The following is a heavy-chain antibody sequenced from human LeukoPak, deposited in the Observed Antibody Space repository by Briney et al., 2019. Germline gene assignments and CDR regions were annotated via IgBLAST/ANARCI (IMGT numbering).Heavy chain of an antibody. CDR1: GGSFSGYY. D-gene: IGHD5-24*01. J-gene: IGHJ4*02. Sequence: SETLSLTCAVYGGSFSGYYWTWIRQPPGRGLEWIGEINHSGSTNYNPSLKSRVSISVDTSKSQFSLKLNSVTAADTAMYYCARGRDPYWGQGTLVTVSS. V-gene: IGHV4-34*01. CDR2: INHSGST. CDR3: ARGRDPY.